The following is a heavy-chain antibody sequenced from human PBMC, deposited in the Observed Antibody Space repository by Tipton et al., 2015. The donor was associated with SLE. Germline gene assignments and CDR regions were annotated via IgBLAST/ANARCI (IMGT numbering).Heavy chain of an antibody. J-gene: IGHJ1*01. V-gene: IGHV3-21*01. CDR1: GFTFSSYS. CDR3: ARDLAQDGYNYLDAECFQH. D-gene: IGHD5-24*01. CDR2: ISSSCIYI. Sequence: SLRLSCAASGFTFSSYSMNLVRQAPGKGLEWGSYISSSCIYIYSADSEKGRFTISRDNAKNSLYLQMNSLRAEDTAVYYCARDLAQDGYNYLDAECFQHWGQGTLVTVSS.